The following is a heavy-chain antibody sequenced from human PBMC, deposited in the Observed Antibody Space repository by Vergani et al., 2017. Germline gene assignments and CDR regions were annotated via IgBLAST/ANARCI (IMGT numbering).Heavy chain of an antibody. Sequence: EVQLVESGGGLVQPGGSLRLSCAASGFTFSSYAMHWVRQAPGKGLEYVSAISTYGGSTYYANSVKGRFTISRDISKNTLHLQLNSLRVEDTAVYFCSYGMDVWGQGTTVTVSS. J-gene: IGHJ6*02. CDR2: ISTYGGST. CDR1: GFTFSSYA. CDR3: SYGMDV. V-gene: IGHV3-64*01.